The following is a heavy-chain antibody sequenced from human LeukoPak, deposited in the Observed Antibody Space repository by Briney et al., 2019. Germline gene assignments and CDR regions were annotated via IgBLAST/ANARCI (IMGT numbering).Heavy chain of an antibody. J-gene: IGHJ4*02. V-gene: IGHV5-10-1*01. CDR1: GYSFTSYW. CDR2: IDPSDSYT. CDR3: ARLAYYSGGSCYPDDY. D-gene: IGHD2-15*01. Sequence: GESLKISCKGSGYSFTSYWISWVRQMPGKGLEWMGRIDPSDSYTNYSPSFQGHVTISADKSISTAYLQWSSLKASDTAMYYCARLAYYSGGSCYPDDYWGQGTLVTVSS.